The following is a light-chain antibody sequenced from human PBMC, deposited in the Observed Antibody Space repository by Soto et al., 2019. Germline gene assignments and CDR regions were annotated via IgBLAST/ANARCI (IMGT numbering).Light chain of an antibody. J-gene: IGKJ5*01. CDR1: QSVSSY. V-gene: IGKV3-11*01. CDR3: QQRSNWLIT. Sequence: EIVLTQSPATLSLSPGERATLCCRASQSVSSYLAWYQQKPGQAPRLLIYDASNRATGIPARFSGSGSGTDFTLTISSLEPEDFAVYYCQQRSNWLITFGQGTRLAIK. CDR2: DAS.